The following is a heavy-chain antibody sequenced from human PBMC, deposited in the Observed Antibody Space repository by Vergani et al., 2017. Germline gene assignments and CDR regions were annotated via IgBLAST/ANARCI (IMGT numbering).Heavy chain of an antibody. CDR1: GGSISSSSYY. J-gene: IGHJ3*02. CDR2: IYYSGST. Sequence: QLQLQESGPGLVKPSETLSLTCTVSGGSISSSSYYWGWFRQPPGKGLEGIGNIYYSGSTYYNPSLKSRVTISVDTSKNQFSLKLSSVTAADTAVYYCARGYSSGWHDAFDIWGQGTMVTVSS. D-gene: IGHD6-19*01. CDR3: ARGYSSGWHDAFDI. V-gene: IGHV4-39*01.